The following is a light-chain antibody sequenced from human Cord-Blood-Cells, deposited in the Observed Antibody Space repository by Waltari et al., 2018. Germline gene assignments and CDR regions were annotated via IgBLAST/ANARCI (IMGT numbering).Light chain of an antibody. V-gene: IGKV4-1*01. CDR2: WAS. CDR1: QRVLYSSNNKNY. Sequence: DIVMTQSPDSLAVSLGEGATINCKSSQRVLYSSNNKNYLAWYQHKPGQPPKLLIYWASTRESGVPDRFSGSASGTDFTLTISSLQAEDVAVYYCQQYYSTPLTFGGGTKVEIK. J-gene: IGKJ4*01. CDR3: QQYYSTPLT.